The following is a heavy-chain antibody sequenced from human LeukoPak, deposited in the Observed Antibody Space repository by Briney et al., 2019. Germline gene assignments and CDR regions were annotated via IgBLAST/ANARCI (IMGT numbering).Heavy chain of an antibody. Sequence: PSETLSLTCTVSGGSISKSSSYWGWIRQPPGKGLEWIGYVYYSGSTSYNPSLKSRVTISVDTSKNQFSLKVSSVTAADTALYYCARGHLVFAYWGQGTLVTVSS. CDR1: GGSISKSSSY. CDR2: VYYSGST. CDR3: ARGHLVFAY. J-gene: IGHJ4*02. D-gene: IGHD6-6*01. V-gene: IGHV4-61*05.